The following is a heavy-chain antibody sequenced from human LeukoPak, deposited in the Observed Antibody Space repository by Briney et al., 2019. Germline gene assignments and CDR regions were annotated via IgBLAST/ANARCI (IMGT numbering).Heavy chain of an antibody. J-gene: IGHJ4*02. CDR2: IYYSGST. D-gene: IGHD3-22*01. CDR3: ARSLYYYDSSGSFDY. Sequence: SQTLSLTCTVSGGSISSGGYYWSWIRQHPGKGLEWIGYIYYSGSTYYNPSLKSRVTISVDTSKNQFSLKLSSVTAADTAVYYCARSLYYYDSSGSFDYWGQGTLVTVSS. V-gene: IGHV4-31*03. CDR1: GGSISSGGYY.